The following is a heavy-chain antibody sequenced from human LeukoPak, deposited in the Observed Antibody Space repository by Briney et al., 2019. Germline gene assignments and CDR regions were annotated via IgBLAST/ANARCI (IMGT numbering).Heavy chain of an antibody. D-gene: IGHD3-22*01. V-gene: IGHV3-48*03. Sequence: GGSLRLSCAASGFTFSSYEMNWVRQAPGKGLEWVSYISSSDSTIYYADSVKGRFTISRDNAKNSLYLQMNSLRAEDTAVYYCARELGRDSSGYYFYWGQGTLVTVSS. J-gene: IGHJ4*02. CDR3: ARELGRDSSGYYFY. CDR2: ISSSDSTI. CDR1: GFTFSSYE.